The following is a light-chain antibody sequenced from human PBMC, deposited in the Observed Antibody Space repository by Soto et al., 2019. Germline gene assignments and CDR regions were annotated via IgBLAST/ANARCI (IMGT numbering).Light chain of an antibody. Sequence: DIPMTQSPSSLSASVGDRVTITCRASQSIHSYVDWYQQKPGKAPKLLMFAASSLPSGVPSRFSGSASGTDFTLTISSLQPEDFATYFCQQSYSTPLTFGGGTRVEIK. J-gene: IGKJ4*01. V-gene: IGKV1-39*01. CDR1: QSIHSY. CDR3: QQSYSTPLT. CDR2: AAS.